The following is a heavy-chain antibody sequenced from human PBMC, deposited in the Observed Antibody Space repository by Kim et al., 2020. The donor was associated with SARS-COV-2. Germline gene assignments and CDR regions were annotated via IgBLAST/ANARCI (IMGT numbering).Heavy chain of an antibody. D-gene: IGHD3-3*01. V-gene: IGHV3-30*18. CDR2: ISYDGSNK. J-gene: IGHJ6*02. CDR1: GFTFSSYG. Sequence: GGSLRLSCAASGFTFSSYGMHWVRQAPGKGLEWVAVISYDGSNKYYADSVKGRFTISRDNSKNTLYQQMNSLRAEDTAVYYCAKDDSYYDFWSGLGSETNYYYYYGMDDWGQGTTVTVSS. CDR3: AKDDSYYDFWSGLGSETNYYYYYGMDD.